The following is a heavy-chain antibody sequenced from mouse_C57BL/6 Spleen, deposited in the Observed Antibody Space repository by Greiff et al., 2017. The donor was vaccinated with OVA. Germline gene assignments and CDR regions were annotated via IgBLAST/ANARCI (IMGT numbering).Heavy chain of an antibody. CDR3: ARERAYDDDGGGHFDY. CDR2: IYPSDSET. Sequence: QVQLQQSGAELVRPGSSVKLSCKASGYTFTSYWMDWVKQRPGQGLEWIGNIYPSDSETHYNQKFKDKATLTVDKSSSTAYMQLSSLTSEDSAVYYCARERAYDDDGGGHFDYWGQGTTLTVSS. J-gene: IGHJ2*01. V-gene: IGHV1-61*01. CDR1: GYTFTSYW. D-gene: IGHD2-4*01.